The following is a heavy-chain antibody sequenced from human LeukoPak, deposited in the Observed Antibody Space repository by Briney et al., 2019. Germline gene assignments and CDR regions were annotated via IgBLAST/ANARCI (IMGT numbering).Heavy chain of an antibody. CDR2: IKQDGSEK. V-gene: IGHV3-7*01. CDR1: GFTFSSYN. CDR3: ARENSGSYYTLDY. Sequence: GGSLRLSCAISGFTFSSYNMNWVRQAPGKGLEWVANIKQDGSEKYYVDSVKGRFTISRDNAKNSLYLQMNSLRAEDTAVYYCARENSGSYYTLDYWGQGTLVTVSS. J-gene: IGHJ4*02. D-gene: IGHD1-26*01.